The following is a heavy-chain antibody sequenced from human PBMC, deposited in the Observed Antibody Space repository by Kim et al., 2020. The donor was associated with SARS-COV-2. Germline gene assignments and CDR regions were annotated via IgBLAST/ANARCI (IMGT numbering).Heavy chain of an antibody. D-gene: IGHD4-17*01. Sequence: GGSLRLSCAASGFTFSSHWLTWVRQAPGKGPEWVANINQDGSDKYYVDSVKGRFTISRDNAKNSLYLQMNSLRAEDTAVYYCARDLRTTAWGQGTLVTVS. CDR1: GFTFSSHW. CDR2: INQDGSDK. CDR3: ARDLRTTA. V-gene: IGHV3-7*01. J-gene: IGHJ5*02.